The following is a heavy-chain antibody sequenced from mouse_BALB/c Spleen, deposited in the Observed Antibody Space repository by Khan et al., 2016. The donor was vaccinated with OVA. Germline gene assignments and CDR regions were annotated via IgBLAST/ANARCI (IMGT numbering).Heavy chain of an antibody. CDR3: TRSGYGSFAY. V-gene: IGHV1S81*02. J-gene: IGHJ3*01. Sequence: QVQLKQSGAELVKPWASVRLSCKASGYTFTSYYLYWVKQRPGQGLEWIGDINPSSGGTNFNEKFKSKATLTVDKSSSTAYIQLNSLTSEDSAVYCCTRSGYGSFAYWGQGTLVTVSA. CDR2: INPSSGGT. D-gene: IGHD2-2*01. CDR1: GYTFTSYY.